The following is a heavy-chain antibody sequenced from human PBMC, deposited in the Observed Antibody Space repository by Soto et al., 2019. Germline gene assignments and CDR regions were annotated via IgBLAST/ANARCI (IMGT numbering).Heavy chain of an antibody. D-gene: IGHD2-15*01. CDR2: ISGSGGST. V-gene: IGHV3-23*01. CDR3: AKDLGYCSGGSCYSANAEYFQH. Sequence: HPGGSLRLSCAASGFTFSSYAMSWVRQAPGKGLEWVSAISGSGGSTYYADSVKGRFTISRDNSKNTLYLQMNSLRAEDTAVYYCAKDLGYCSGGSCYSANAEYFQHWGQGTLVTVSS. J-gene: IGHJ1*01. CDR1: GFTFSSYA.